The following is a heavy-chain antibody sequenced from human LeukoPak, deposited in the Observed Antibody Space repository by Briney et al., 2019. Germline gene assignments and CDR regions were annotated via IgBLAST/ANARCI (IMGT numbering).Heavy chain of an antibody. Sequence: GGSLRLSCAASGFTFSSYAMHWVRQAPGKGLEWVAVISYDGSNKYYAESVKGRFTISRDNSKNTLYLQMNSLRAEDTAVYYCARDATSGSYYFPFDYWGQGTLVTVSS. CDR2: ISYDGSNK. J-gene: IGHJ4*02. CDR1: GFTFSSYA. D-gene: IGHD1-26*01. CDR3: ARDATSGSYYFPFDY. V-gene: IGHV3-30-3*01.